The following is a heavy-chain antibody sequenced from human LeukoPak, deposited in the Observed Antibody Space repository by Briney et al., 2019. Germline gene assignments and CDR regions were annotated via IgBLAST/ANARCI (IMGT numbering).Heavy chain of an antibody. CDR3: ARVREFYDNTTGYYDY. CDR2: IYPGDSDT. D-gene: IGHD3-22*01. J-gene: IGHJ4*02. Sequence: GESLKISCQGSGYTFINYWIGWVRQMPGKGLEWMGFIYPGDSDTRYSPSFQGQVTISADKSISTVYLQWSSLKASDTALYFCARVREFYDNTTGYYDYWGQGTLVSVSS. CDR1: GYTFINYW. V-gene: IGHV5-51*01.